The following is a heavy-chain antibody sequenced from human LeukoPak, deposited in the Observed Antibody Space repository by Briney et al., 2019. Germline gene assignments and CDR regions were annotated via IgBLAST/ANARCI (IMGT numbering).Heavy chain of an antibody. CDR1: GYTFTGYY. V-gene: IGHV1-2*02. D-gene: IGHD4-11*01. CDR2: INPNSGGT. Sequence: ASVKVSCKASGYTFTGYYMHWVRQAPGQGLEWMGWINPNSGGTNYAQKFQGRVTITRATAITTAYMELSSLRSEDTAVYYCAYRIGTVTPPDYYYYYYMDVWGKGTTVTVSS. CDR3: AYRIGTVTPPDYYYYYYMDV. J-gene: IGHJ6*03.